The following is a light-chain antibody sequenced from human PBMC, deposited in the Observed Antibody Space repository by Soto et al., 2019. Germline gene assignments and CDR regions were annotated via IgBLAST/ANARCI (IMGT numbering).Light chain of an antibody. CDR1: HSIDRW. CDR3: QQYNGYSTWT. Sequence: DIQMTQSPSTLSASVGYRVTITSRETHSIDRWLAWYQHKPGKAPKVLIWDASSLQRGVPSRFSGSGSGTEFTLTISSLQPDDFATYYCQQYNGYSTWTFGQGTKVDIK. CDR2: DAS. V-gene: IGKV1-5*01. J-gene: IGKJ1*01.